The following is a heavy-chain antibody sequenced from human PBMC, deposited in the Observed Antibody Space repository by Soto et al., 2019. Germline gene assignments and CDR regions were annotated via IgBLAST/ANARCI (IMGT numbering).Heavy chain of an antibody. CDR1: GFTFSSYS. D-gene: IGHD4-17*01. J-gene: IGHJ6*02. Sequence: RGSLRLSCAASGFTFSSYSMNWVRQAPGKGLEWVSSISSSISYIYYADSVKGRFTISRDNAKNSLYLQMNSLRAEDTAVYYCARDLFTVTPTTTFYGMDVWGRGTTVIVSS. CDR2: ISSSISYI. CDR3: ARDLFTVTPTTTFYGMDV. V-gene: IGHV3-21*01.